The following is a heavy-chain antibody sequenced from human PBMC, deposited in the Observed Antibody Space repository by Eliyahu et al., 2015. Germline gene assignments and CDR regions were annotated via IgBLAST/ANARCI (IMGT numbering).Heavy chain of an antibody. CDR2: IKSKTDGGTA. Sequence: EVQLVESGGGLVKSGGSLRLSCAAXGFTXTXAWMXXVRQGPGKGXEWVGRIKSKTDGGTADYAAPVNGRFTISRDDSKNTLYVQMNSLKTEDTGVYYCTTEGADAPPGSWRGGFDSWGQGILVTVSS. D-gene: IGHD3-3*01. V-gene: IGHV3-15*01. CDR1: GFTXTXAW. CDR3: TTEGADAPPGSWRGGFDS. J-gene: IGHJ4*02.